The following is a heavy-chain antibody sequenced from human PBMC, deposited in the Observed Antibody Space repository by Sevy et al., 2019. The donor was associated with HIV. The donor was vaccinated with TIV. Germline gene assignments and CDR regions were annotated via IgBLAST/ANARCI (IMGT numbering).Heavy chain of an antibody. V-gene: IGHV3-21*01. J-gene: IGHJ5*02. CDR1: GFTFSSYS. Sequence: GGSLRLSCAASGFTFSSYSMNWVRQAPGKGLEWVSSISSSSSYMYYADSVKGRFTISRDNAKNSLYLQMNSLRAEDTAVYYCARHKRAAVWFDPWGQGTLVTVSS. CDR3: ARHKRAAVWFDP. CDR2: ISSSSSYM. D-gene: IGHD6-25*01.